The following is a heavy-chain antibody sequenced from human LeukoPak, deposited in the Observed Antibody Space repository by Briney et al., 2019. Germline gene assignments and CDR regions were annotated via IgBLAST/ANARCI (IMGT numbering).Heavy chain of an antibody. CDR1: GFGFNYYN. CDR3: AELGITMIGGV. J-gene: IGHJ6*04. D-gene: IGHD3-10*02. Sequence: GESLRLSCAASGFGFNYYNMNWVRQTPGKGLEWVSSITTTSSHIFYADSVKGRFTISRDNAKNSLYLQMNSLRAEDTAVYYCAELGITMIGGVWGKGTTVTISS. CDR2: ITTTSSHI. V-gene: IGHV3-21*06.